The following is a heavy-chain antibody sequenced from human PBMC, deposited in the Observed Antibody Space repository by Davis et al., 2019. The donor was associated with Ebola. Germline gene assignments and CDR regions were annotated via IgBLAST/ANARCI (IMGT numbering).Heavy chain of an antibody. CDR2: IIPIFGTA. J-gene: IGHJ3*02. CDR1: GYTFTGYY. D-gene: IGHD3-22*01. V-gene: IGHV1-69*13. Sequence: SVKVSCKASGYTFTGYYMHWVRQAPGQGLEWMGGIIPIFGTANYAQKFQGRVTITADESTSTAYMELSSLRSEDTAVYYCARSTYYYDSSGYFGAFDIWGQGTMVTVSS. CDR3: ARSTYYYDSSGYFGAFDI.